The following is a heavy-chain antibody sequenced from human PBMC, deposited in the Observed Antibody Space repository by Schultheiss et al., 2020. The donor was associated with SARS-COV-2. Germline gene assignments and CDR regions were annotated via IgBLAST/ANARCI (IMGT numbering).Heavy chain of an antibody. V-gene: IGHV1-8*02. J-gene: IGHJ6*02. Sequence: ASVKVSCKASGGTFSSYAIYWVRQATGQGLEWMGWMNPNSGNTGYAQKFQGRVTMTRNTSISTAYMELSSLRSEDTAVYYCARGNYGSGSYYLWYYYYGMDVWGQGTTVTVSS. D-gene: IGHD3-10*01. CDR3: ARGNYGSGSYYLWYYYYGMDV. CDR1: GGTFSSYA. CDR2: MNPNSGNT.